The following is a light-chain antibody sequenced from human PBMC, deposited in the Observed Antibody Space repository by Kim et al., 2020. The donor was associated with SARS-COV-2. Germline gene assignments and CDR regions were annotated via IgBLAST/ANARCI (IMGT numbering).Light chain of an antibody. CDR2: NYN. CDR3: ATWDVTLNGWV. J-gene: IGLJ3*02. CDR1: GSIVVRHF. V-gene: IGLV1-44*01. Sequence: GARVPLSSCGRGSIVVRHFVTWYRPLPGTSPKYCIYNYNQRPSGVHDRFSGSRSGPSASLAISGLQSEDEADYYFATWDVTLNGWVFGGGTQLTVL.